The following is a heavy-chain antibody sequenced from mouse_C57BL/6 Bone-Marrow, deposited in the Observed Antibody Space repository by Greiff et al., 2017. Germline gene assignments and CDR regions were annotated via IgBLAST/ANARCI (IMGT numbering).Heavy chain of an antibody. J-gene: IGHJ1*03. CDR1: GYTFTDYE. D-gene: IGHD1-1*01. Sequence: QVQLQQSGAELVRPGASVTLSCKASGYTFTDYEMHWVKQTPVHGLEWIGAIGPETGGTAYNQKFKGKAILTADKSSSTAYMELRSLTSEDSAVYYCTRDHYYGSSYWYFDVWGTGTTVTVSS. V-gene: IGHV1-15*01. CDR3: TRDHYYGSSYWYFDV. CDR2: IGPETGGT.